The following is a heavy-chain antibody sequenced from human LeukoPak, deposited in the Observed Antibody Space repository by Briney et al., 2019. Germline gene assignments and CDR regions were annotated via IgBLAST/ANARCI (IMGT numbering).Heavy chain of an antibody. J-gene: IGHJ6*02. Sequence: SETLSLTCTVSGGSISSSSYYCGWIRQPPGKGLEWIGRIYYSGITYYNPSLKSRVTISVDTSRNQFSLKLSSGTAADTAVYYCAREYSSEGYYYGMDVWGQGTTVTVSS. CDR1: GGSISSSSYY. D-gene: IGHD6-19*01. CDR2: IYYSGIT. V-gene: IGHV4-39*02. CDR3: AREYSSEGYYYGMDV.